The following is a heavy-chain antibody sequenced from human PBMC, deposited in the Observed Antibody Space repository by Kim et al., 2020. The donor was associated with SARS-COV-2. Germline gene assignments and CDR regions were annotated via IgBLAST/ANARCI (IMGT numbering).Heavy chain of an antibody. CDR2: ISYDGSNK. V-gene: IGHV3-30*03. CDR1: GFTFNSYG. Sequence: GGSLRLSCAASGFTFNSYGMHWVRQAPGKGLEWVAVISYDGSNKYYADSVKGRFTISRDNSKNTLYLQMNSLRIEDTAVYYCARSFSGCYFGYDYWGDGTLLTASS. CDR3: ARSFSGCYFGYDY. D-gene: IGHD1-26*01. J-gene: IGHJ4*03.